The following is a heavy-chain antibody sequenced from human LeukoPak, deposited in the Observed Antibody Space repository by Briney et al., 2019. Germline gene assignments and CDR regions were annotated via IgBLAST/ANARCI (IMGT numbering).Heavy chain of an antibody. CDR3: TRYNNDHFDY. CDR2: IEYDGRRA. V-gene: IGHV3-33*01. D-gene: IGHD1-14*01. CDR1: GFTFGGYG. J-gene: IGHJ4*02. Sequence: PALSLTLSCAGSGFTFGGYGMHWFRQTPAKGLEWVAVIEYDGRRAFYAYSVKGRFTISRDNSKNTMSVEMDDLRAEDTAVYYCTRYNNDHFDYWGQGTLVSVSS.